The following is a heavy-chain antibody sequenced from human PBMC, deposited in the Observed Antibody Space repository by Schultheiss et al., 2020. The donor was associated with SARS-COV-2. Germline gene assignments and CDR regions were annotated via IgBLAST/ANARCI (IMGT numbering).Heavy chain of an antibody. V-gene: IGHV4-34*01. J-gene: IGHJ4*02. CDR1: GGSFSSYS. CDR3: ASLPTVYFDY. D-gene: IGHD4-17*01. Sequence: SETLSLTCVVYGGSFSSYSWTWIRQPPGKGLEWIGHIYHSGSTNYNPSLKSRVTISVDTSKNQFSLKLSSVTAADTAVYYCASLPTVYFDYWGQGTLVTVSS. CDR2: IYHSGST.